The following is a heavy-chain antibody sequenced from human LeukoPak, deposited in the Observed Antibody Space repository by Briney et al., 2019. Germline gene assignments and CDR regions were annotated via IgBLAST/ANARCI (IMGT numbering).Heavy chain of an antibody. Sequence: PGGSLRLSCAASGFTFSSYAMSWVRQAPGKGLEWVSAISGSGGSTYYADSVKGRFTISRDNSKNTLYLQMNSLRAEDTAVYYCAHLYDFWSGYPLDYWGQGTLVTVSS. CDR2: ISGSGGST. V-gene: IGHV3-23*01. D-gene: IGHD3-3*01. CDR1: GFTFSSYA. J-gene: IGHJ4*02. CDR3: AHLYDFWSGYPLDY.